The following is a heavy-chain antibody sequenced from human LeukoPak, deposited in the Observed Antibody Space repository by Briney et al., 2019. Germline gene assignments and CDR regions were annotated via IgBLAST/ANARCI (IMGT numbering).Heavy chain of an antibody. D-gene: IGHD6-19*01. CDR3: ARARGGGWYDY. CDR1: GGSISSSNW. V-gene: IGHV4-4*02. Sequence: SGTLSLTCAVSGGSISSSNWWSWIRQPPGKGLEWIGEIYHSGSTNYNPSLKSRVTISVDTSKNQFSLKLSSVAAADTAVYYCARARGGGWYDYWGQGTLVTVSS. CDR2: IYHSGST. J-gene: IGHJ4*02.